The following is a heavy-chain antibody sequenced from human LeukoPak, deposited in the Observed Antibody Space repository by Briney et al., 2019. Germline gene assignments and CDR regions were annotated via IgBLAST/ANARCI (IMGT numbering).Heavy chain of an antibody. J-gene: IGHJ6*02. CDR2: IYYSGST. CDR3: ARGRGV. CDR1: GGSISSGAYP. V-gene: IGHV4-31*03. Sequence: PSETLSLTCTVSGGSISSGAYPWSWIRQHPGEGLEWIGYIYYSGSTYYNPSLKSRVSISVDTPKNQFSLKLSSVTAADTAVYYCARGRGVWGQGTTVTVSS.